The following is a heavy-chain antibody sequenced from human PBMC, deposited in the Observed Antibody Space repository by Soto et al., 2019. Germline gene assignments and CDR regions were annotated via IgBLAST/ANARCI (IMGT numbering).Heavy chain of an antibody. CDR3: ARVNGGDYVFGSYRYTPVGVFDI. J-gene: IGHJ3*02. D-gene: IGHD3-16*02. CDR1: GGTFSSYA. CDR2: IIPIFGTA. V-gene: IGHV1-69*13. Sequence: GASVKLSCKASGGTFSSYAISWVRQAPGQGLEWMGGIIPIFGTANYAQKFQGRVTITADESTSTAYMELSSLRSEDTAVYYCARVNGGDYVFGSYRYTPVGVFDICGQGTMVTVSS.